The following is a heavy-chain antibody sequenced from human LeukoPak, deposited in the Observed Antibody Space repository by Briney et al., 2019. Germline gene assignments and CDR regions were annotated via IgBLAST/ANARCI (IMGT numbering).Heavy chain of an antibody. D-gene: IGHD7-27*01. V-gene: IGHV1-2*02. J-gene: IGHJ3*02. Sequence: GASVKVSCKSSGYTLTDYYLHWVRQAPGQGLEWMGWINPNSGGTKFAQKFEGRVTLTRDTSISTVYMDLNGLRVDDTALYYCARARNWGEGGYDIWGQGTMVTVSS. CDR2: INPNSGGT. CDR3: ARARNWGEGGYDI. CDR1: GYTLTDYY.